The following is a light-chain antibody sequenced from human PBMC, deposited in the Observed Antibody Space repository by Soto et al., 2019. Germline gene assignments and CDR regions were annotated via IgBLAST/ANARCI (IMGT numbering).Light chain of an antibody. J-gene: IGKJ3*01. CDR2: DAS. V-gene: IGKV1-5*01. CDR1: QSVSSW. CDR3: QQYNTVGIT. Sequence: DIQMTQSPSTLSASVGDRVTLTCRASQSVSSWLAWYQQKPGKAPKLLIYDASTLETGVPSRFSGSGSQTEYTLTITSLQPGDFATYFCQQYNTVGITFGPGTKVDIK.